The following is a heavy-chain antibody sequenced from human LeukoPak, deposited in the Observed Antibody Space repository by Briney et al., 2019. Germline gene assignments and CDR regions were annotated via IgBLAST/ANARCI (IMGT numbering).Heavy chain of an antibody. CDR3: ARVYYDSSGYDY. Sequence: ASVKVSCKASGYTFTGYYMHWVRQAPGQGLEWMGWINPNSGGTNYAQKFQGRVTMTRDTSISTAYMELSRLRSDDTAVYYCARVYYDSSGYDYWGQGTLVTVSS. CDR1: GYTFTGYY. CDR2: INPNSGGT. D-gene: IGHD3-22*01. J-gene: IGHJ4*02. V-gene: IGHV1-2*02.